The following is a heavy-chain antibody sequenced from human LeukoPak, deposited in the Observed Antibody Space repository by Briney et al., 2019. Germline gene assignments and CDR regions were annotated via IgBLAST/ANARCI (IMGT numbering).Heavy chain of an antibody. J-gene: IGHJ4*02. D-gene: IGHD6-19*01. CDR3: ARVGSSGWGIDY. CDR1: GFTFSSYA. Sequence: GRSLRLSCAASGFTFSSYAMHWVRQAPGKGLEWVAVISYDGSNKYYADSVKGRFTISRDNSKNTLYLQMNSLRAEDTAVYYCARVGSSGWGIDYWGQGTLVTVSS. V-gene: IGHV3-30*04. CDR2: ISYDGSNK.